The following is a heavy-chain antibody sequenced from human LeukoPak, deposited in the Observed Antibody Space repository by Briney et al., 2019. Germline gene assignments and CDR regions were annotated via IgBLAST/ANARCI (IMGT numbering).Heavy chain of an antibody. D-gene: IGHD3-10*01. CDR3: ARDGRGVRGVIPNYFDY. CDR1: GYTFTGYY. CDR2: INPNSGGT. V-gene: IGHV1-2*02. J-gene: IGHJ4*02. Sequence: GASVKVSCKASGYTFTGYYMHWVRQAPGQGLEWMGWINPNSGGTNYAQKFQGRATMTRDTAISTAYMELSRLRSDDTAVYYCARDGRGVRGVIPNYFDYWGQGTLVTVSS.